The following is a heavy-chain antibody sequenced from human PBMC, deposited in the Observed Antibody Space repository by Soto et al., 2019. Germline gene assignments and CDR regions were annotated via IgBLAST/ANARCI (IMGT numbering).Heavy chain of an antibody. CDR3: PKDGGDGYHRLE. D-gene: IGHD3-16*01. V-gene: IGHV3-23*01. Sequence: GRSLTLTCATSVFIFSDFAMTWVRQAPGMGLEWVSAMSGANEDRGYAVSVKGRFTISRDNSKNTLYLQLNSLRAEDTAIYYCPKDGGDGYHRLEWGQGTLVTVSS. J-gene: IGHJ4*02. CDR1: VFIFSDFA. CDR2: MSGANEDR.